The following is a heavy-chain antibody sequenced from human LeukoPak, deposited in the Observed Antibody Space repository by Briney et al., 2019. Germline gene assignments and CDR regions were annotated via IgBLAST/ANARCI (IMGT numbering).Heavy chain of an antibody. CDR1: GYTFTSYG. V-gene: IGHV1-18*01. J-gene: IGHJ4*02. CDR2: ISAYNGNT. Sequence: ASVKVSCRASGYTFTSYGLSWVRQAPGQGLEWMGWISAYNGNTKHAQKLQGRVTVTRDTSTSTAYMELRSLRSEDTAVYYCARVMGYYYDSSGYYFDYWGQGTLVTVSS. CDR3: ARVMGYYYDSSGYYFDY. D-gene: IGHD3-22*01.